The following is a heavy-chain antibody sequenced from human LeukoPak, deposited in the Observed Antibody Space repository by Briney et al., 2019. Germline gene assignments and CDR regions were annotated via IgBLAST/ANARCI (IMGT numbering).Heavy chain of an antibody. J-gene: IGHJ4*02. CDR3: AKADDYSNYAPTPLFDY. CDR1: GFTFSNYA. D-gene: IGHD4-11*01. Sequence: GGSLRLSCAASGFTFSNYAMSWVRQAPGKGLEWVSAISGSGGSTYYADSVKGRFTISRDNSKNTLYLQMNSLRAEDTPVYYCAKADDYSNYAPTPLFDYWGQGTLVTVSS. CDR2: ISGSGGST. V-gene: IGHV3-23*01.